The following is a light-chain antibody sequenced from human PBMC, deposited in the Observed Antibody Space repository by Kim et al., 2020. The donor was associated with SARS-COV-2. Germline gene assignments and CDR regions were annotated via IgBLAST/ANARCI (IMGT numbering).Light chain of an antibody. Sequence: QSNTISCTGTSSDVGGYNYVSWYQQHPGKAPKLMIYDVSNRPSGVSNRFSGSKSGNTASLTISGLQAEDEADYYCSSYTSSSTPVFGGGTQLTVL. CDR3: SSYTSSSTPV. V-gene: IGLV2-14*03. J-gene: IGLJ3*02. CDR2: DVS. CDR1: SSDVGGYNY.